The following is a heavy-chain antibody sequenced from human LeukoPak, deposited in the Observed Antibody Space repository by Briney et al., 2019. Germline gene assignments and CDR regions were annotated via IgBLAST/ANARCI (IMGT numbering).Heavy chain of an antibody. CDR3: ARGADYWRFGELLRSQSLYDY. Sequence: SETLSLTCAVYGGSFSGYYWSWIRQPPGKGLEWIGEINHSGSTNYNPSLKSRVTISVDTSKNQFSLKLSSVTAADTAVYYCARGADYWRFGELLRSQSLYDYWGQGTLVTVSS. CDR2: INHSGST. J-gene: IGHJ4*02. D-gene: IGHD3-10*01. CDR1: GGSFSGYY. V-gene: IGHV4-34*01.